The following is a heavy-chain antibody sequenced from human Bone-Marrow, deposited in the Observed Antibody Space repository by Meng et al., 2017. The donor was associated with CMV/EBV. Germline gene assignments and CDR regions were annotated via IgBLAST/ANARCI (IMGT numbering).Heavy chain of an antibody. CDR1: GFTFSSYS. Sequence: GESLKISCAASGFTFSSYSMNWVRQAPGKGLEWVSSISSSSSYIYYADSVKGRFTISRDNAKNSLYLQMNSLRAEDTAVYYCARDGDYYYGMDVWGQRTTVTVSS. CDR2: ISSSSSYI. J-gene: IGHJ6*02. CDR3: ARDGDYYYGMDV. V-gene: IGHV3-21*01. D-gene: IGHD3-16*01.